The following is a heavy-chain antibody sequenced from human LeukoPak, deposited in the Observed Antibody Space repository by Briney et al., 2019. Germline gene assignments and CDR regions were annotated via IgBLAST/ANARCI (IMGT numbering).Heavy chain of an antibody. D-gene: IGHD3-22*01. CDR2: ILASGETT. J-gene: IGHJ4*02. Sequence: GGSLRLSCPASGFTFSNYAMTWVRQAPGKGLEWVSGILASGETTYYADSVKGRFTISRDNSKNTLYLQMNSLRAVDTAIYYCAKNYYDSSGPYSWVFDYWGQGTLVTVSS. CDR1: GFTFSNYA. CDR3: AKNYYDSSGPYSWVFDY. V-gene: IGHV3-23*01.